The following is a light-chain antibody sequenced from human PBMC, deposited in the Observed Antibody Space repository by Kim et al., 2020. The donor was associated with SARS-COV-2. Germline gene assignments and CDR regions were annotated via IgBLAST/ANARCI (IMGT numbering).Light chain of an antibody. CDR1: QYVSNY. Sequence: EIVLTQSPATLSLSPGERATLSCRASQYVSNYLAWYQQRPSQAPRLLIYDVSDRATAIPARFSGSGSGTDFTLTISSLEPEDFAVYYCQHRRSFGQGTKVDIK. CDR3: QHRRS. CDR2: DVS. V-gene: IGKV3-11*01. J-gene: IGKJ1*01.